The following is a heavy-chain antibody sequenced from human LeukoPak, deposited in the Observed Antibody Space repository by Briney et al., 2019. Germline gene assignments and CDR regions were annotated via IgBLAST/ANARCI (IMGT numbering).Heavy chain of an antibody. J-gene: IGHJ6*02. V-gene: IGHV3-74*01. D-gene: IGHD2-2*01. CDR2: INNDGGSI. CDR3: AREKDIVVVPAAMTPGSYYYYGMDV. Sequence: GGSLRLSCAASGFTFSSYWMHWVRQAPGKGLVWVSHINNDGGSITYADSVKGRFTISRDNAKNSLYLQMNSLRAEDTAVYYCAREKDIVVVPAAMTPGSYYYYGMDVWGQGTTVTVSS. CDR1: GFTFSSYW.